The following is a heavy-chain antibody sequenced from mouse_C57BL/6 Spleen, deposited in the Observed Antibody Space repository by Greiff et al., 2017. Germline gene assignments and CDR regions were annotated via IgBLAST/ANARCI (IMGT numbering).Heavy chain of an antibody. D-gene: IGHD1-1*01. CDR2: IDPENGDT. V-gene: IGHV14-4*01. CDR3: TTDTTRGYAMDY. CDR1: GFNIKDDY. Sequence: VQLQQSGAELVRPGASVKLSCTASGFNIKDDYMHWVKQRPEQGLEWIGWIDPENGDTEYASKFQGKATITADTSSNTAYLQLSSLTSEDTAVYYCTTDTTRGYAMDYWGQGTSVTVSS. J-gene: IGHJ4*01.